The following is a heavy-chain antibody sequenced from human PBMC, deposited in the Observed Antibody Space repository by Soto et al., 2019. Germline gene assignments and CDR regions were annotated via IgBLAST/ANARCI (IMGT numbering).Heavy chain of an antibody. Sequence: PGGSLRLSCAASGFTFSSYSMNWVRQAPGKGLEWVSSISSSSSHIYYADSVKGRFTISRDNAKNSLYLQMNSLRAEDTAVYYCASGLRAYYYGSSGYVQGAFDIWGQGTMVTVSS. V-gene: IGHV3-21*01. CDR1: GFTFSSYS. D-gene: IGHD3-22*01. CDR3: ASGLRAYYYGSSGYVQGAFDI. CDR2: ISSSSSHI. J-gene: IGHJ3*02.